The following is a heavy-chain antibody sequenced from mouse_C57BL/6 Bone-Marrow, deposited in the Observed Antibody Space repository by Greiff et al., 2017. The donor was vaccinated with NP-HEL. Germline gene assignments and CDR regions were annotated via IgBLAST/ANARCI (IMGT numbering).Heavy chain of an antibody. CDR2: INYDGSST. Sequence: EVKLVESEGGLVQPGSSMKLSCTASGFTFSDYYMAWVRQVPEKGLEWVANINYDGSSTYYLDSLKSRFIISRDNAKNILYLQMSSLKSEDTATYYCAREILGRYGSSFGAMDYWGQGTSVTVSS. CDR1: GFTFSDYY. CDR3: AREILGRYGSSFGAMDY. D-gene: IGHD1-1*01. V-gene: IGHV5-16*01. J-gene: IGHJ4*01.